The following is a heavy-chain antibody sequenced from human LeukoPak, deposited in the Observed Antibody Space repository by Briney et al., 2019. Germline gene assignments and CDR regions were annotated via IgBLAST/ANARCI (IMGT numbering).Heavy chain of an antibody. D-gene: IGHD2-2*01. J-gene: IGHJ4*02. CDR1: GGSISSYY. CDR3: ARLLPAARRCDY. V-gene: IGHV4-59*12. Sequence: KPSETLSLTCTVSGGSISSYYWSWIRQPPGKGLEWIGYIYYSGSTNYNPSLKSRVTISVDTSKNQFSLKLSSVTAADTAVYYCARLLPAARRCDYWGQGTLVTVSS. CDR2: IYYSGST.